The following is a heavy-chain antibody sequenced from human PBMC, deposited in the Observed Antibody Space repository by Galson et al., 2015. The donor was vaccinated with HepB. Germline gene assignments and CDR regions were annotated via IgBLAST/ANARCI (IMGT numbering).Heavy chain of an antibody. CDR2: VSSSSSTI. CDR1: GFTFSSYS. CDR3: ARVSVYVANRYYYYYMDV. Sequence: SLRLSCAASGFTFSSYSMNWVRQAPGKGLEWVSYVSSSSSTIYYADSVKGRFTISRDNAKNSLYLQMNSLRAEDTAVYYCARVSVYVANRYYYYYMDVWGKGTTVTVSS. J-gene: IGHJ6*03. D-gene: IGHD5-12*01. V-gene: IGHV3-48*01.